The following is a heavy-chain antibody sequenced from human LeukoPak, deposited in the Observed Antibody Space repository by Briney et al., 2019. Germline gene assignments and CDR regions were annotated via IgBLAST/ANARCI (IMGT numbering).Heavy chain of an antibody. CDR3: ARDHPPLFYYDSSGYAVYFQH. V-gene: IGHV1-18*01. Sequence: ASVKVSCKASGYTFTSYGISWVRQAPGQGLEWMGWISAYNGNTNYAQKLQGRVTMTTDTSTSTAYMELRSLRSDDTAVYYCARDHPPLFYYDSSGYAVYFQHWGQGTLVTVSS. J-gene: IGHJ1*01. CDR2: ISAYNGNT. CDR1: GYTFTSYG. D-gene: IGHD3-22*01.